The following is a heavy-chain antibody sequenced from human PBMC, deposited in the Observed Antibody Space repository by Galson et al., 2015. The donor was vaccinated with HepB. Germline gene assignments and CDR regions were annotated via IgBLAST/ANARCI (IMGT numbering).Heavy chain of an antibody. Sequence: SLRLSCAASGFTFSSYAMHWVRQAPGKGLEWVAVISYDGSNKYYADSVKGRFTISRDNSKNTLYLQMNSLRAEDTAVYYCARDRLRYSRVGPFDPWGQGTLVTVSS. CDR3: ARDRLRYSRVGPFDP. J-gene: IGHJ5*02. D-gene: IGHD3-9*01. CDR1: GFTFSSYA. V-gene: IGHV3-30-3*01. CDR2: ISYDGSNK.